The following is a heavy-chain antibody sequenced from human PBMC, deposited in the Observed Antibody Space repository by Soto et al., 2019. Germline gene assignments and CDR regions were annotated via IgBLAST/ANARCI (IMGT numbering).Heavy chain of an antibody. J-gene: IGHJ4*02. Sequence: ESVPTLVNPTETLTLTCTVSGFSLSNARMGVSWIRQPPGKALEWLAHIFSNDEESYSTSLKSRLTISKDTSKSQVVLTMTNMDPVDTATYYCARILYSSGWWGGYYFDYWGQGTLVIVSS. D-gene: IGHD6-19*01. CDR2: IFSNDEE. V-gene: IGHV2-26*01. CDR3: ARILYSSGWWGGYYFDY. CDR1: GFSLSNARMG.